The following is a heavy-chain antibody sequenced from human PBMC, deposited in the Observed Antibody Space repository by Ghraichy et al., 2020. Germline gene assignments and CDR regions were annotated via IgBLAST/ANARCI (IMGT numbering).Heavy chain of an antibody. CDR1: GFPFSSYS. Sequence: GESLNISCAASGFPFSSYSMSWVRQVPGKGLEWVSALSGGGASTYYADSVKGRFTISRDNHKSTVSLQMNSLRAEDTAVYYCAASGYYKGFDYWGQGTLVTVSS. CDR3: AASGYYKGFDY. CDR2: LSGGGAST. D-gene: IGHD3-22*01. J-gene: IGHJ4*02. V-gene: IGHV3-23*01.